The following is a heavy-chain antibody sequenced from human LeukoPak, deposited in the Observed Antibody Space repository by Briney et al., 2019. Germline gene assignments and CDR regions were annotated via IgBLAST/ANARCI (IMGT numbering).Heavy chain of an antibody. J-gene: IGHJ4*02. V-gene: IGHV3-23*01. CDR3: ATDPGTMIVVP. CDR1: GITFSSYG. CDR2: IGSSGAST. D-gene: IGHD3-22*01. Sequence: QPGGSLRLSCAASGITFSSYGMTWVRQAPGKGLEWVSAIGSSGASTYYADSVKGRFTISRDNSKNTLYLQMSSLRAEDTAVYYCATDPGTMIVVPWGQGTLVTVSS.